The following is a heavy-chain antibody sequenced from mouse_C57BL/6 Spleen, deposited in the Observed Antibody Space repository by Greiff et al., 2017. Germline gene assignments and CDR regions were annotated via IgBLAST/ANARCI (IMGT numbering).Heavy chain of an antibody. CDR2: ISSGSSTI. CDR3: ARGSSLYAMDY. Sequence: EVHLVESGGGLVKPGGSLKLSCAASGFTFSDYGMHWVRQAPEKGLEWVAYISSGSSTIYYADTVKGRFTISRDNAKNTLFLQMTSIRSDDTAMYYCARGSSLYAMDYWGQGTSVTVSS. CDR1: GFTFSDYG. J-gene: IGHJ4*01. V-gene: IGHV5-17*01. D-gene: IGHD1-1*01.